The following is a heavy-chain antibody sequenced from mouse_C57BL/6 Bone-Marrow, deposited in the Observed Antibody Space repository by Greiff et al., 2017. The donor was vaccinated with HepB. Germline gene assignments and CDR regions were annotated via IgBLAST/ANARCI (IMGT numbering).Heavy chain of an antibody. Sequence: VQLQQPGAELVMPGASVKLSCKASGYTFNSYWMHWVKQRPGQGLEWIGEIDPSDSYTNYNQKFKGKSTLTVDKSSSTAYMQLSSLTSEDSAVYYCARRILYAMDYWGQVTSVTVSS. J-gene: IGHJ4*01. CDR1: GYTFNSYW. CDR2: IDPSDSYT. V-gene: IGHV1-69*01. CDR3: ARRILYAMDY.